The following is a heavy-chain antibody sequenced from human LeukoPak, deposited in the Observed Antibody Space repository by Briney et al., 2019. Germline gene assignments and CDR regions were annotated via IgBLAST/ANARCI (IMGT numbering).Heavy chain of an antibody. V-gene: IGHV4-59*01. CDR3: VGVVVLTRSSGY. CDR1: GGSNSSDY. J-gene: IGHJ4*02. D-gene: IGHD4/OR15-4a*01. Sequence: SETLSLAYTGSGGSNSSDYWSWARQPPGKGLEWIGYIYYIGSTNYNPSLKSRITISVDTSKSHFSLKLSSVTAADTAVYSCVGVVVLTRSSGYWGQGTLVTVSS. CDR2: IYYIGST.